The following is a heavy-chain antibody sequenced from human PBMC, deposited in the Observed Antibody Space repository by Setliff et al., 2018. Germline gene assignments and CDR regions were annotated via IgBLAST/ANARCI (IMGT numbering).Heavy chain of an antibody. D-gene: IGHD3-3*01. Sequence: GASVKVSCKASGYTFTDFGVSWVRQAPGQGLEWVGWISPYNGNTYYAPKFQATANMTTDESTSTAYLELRGLRSDDTAVYYCMRLVRFCSRTVCQRTSGAEAWGQGTLVTVSS. CDR1: GYTFTDFG. CDR2: ISPYNGNT. V-gene: IGHV1-18*01. J-gene: IGHJ5*02. CDR3: MRLVRFCSRTVCQRTSGAEA.